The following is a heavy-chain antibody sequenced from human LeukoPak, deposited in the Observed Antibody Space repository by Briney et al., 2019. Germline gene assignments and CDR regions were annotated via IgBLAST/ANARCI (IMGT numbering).Heavy chain of an antibody. Sequence: GGSLRLSCAASGFALRSYTMNWVRLAPGKGLEWVSSISSTARYKHYADSVRGRFTISRYNANNSLSLEMDSLRTEDTAVYFCARDRGTLTLVDDFDIWGPGTTVTVSS. CDR2: ISSTARYK. CDR3: ARDRGTLTLVDDFDI. D-gene: IGHD4-17*01. J-gene: IGHJ3*02. V-gene: IGHV3-21*01. CDR1: GFALRSYT.